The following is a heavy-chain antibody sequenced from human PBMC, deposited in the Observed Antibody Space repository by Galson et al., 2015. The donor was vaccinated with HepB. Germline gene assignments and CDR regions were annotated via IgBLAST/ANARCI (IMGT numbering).Heavy chain of an antibody. V-gene: IGHV3-23*01. D-gene: IGHD5-12*01. Sequence: SLRLSCAASGFIFSSVAMSWVRQAPGKGLEWVSSISGSGENTYYADSVKGHFIISRDNSKNTVYLQMNGLRVEDTAVYYCAGDSQWLRSQRFDYWGQGSLVTVSS. CDR2: ISGSGENT. CDR1: GFIFSSVA. CDR3: AGDSQWLRSQRFDY. J-gene: IGHJ4*02.